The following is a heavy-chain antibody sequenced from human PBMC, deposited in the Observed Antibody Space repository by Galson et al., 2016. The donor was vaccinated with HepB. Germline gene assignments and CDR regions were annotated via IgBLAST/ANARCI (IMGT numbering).Heavy chain of an antibody. CDR2: IIPIFGTA. D-gene: IGHD2-2*01. CDR3: ASSGDLGDLYCSSTRCPPDYYCMDV. CDR1: GGTFSSYA. J-gene: IGHJ6*02. V-gene: IGHV1-69*06. Sequence: SVKVSCKASGGTFSSYAISWVRQAPGQGLEWMGGIIPIFGTANYAQKFQGRVTITADKSTSTAHMELSSLRSEDTAVYYCASSGDLGDLYCSSTRCPPDYYCMDVWGQGTTVTVSS.